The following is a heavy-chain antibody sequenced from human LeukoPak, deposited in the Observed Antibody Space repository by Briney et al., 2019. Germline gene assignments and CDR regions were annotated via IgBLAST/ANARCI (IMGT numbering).Heavy chain of an antibody. V-gene: IGHV4-61*02. CDR2: IYTSGST. J-gene: IGHJ5*02. Sequence: SETLSLTCTVSGVSISSGSYYWRGLRQPAGKGLEWIGRIYTSGSTNYNPSLKSRVTISVDTSKNQFSLKLSSVTAADTAVYYCARVGFHYDFRESVSWFDPWGQGTLVTVSS. CDR3: ARVGFHYDFRESVSWFDP. D-gene: IGHD3-3*01. CDR1: GVSISSGSYY.